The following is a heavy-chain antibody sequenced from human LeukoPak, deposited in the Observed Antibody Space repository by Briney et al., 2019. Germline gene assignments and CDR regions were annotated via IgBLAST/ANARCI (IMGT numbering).Heavy chain of an antibody. CDR1: GFTFSSYS. D-gene: IGHD3-3*01. V-gene: IGHV3-21*01. CDR2: ISSSSSYI. J-gene: IGHJ3*02. CDR3: ARSGWDAFDI. Sequence: GGSLRLSCAASGFTFSSYSMDWVRQAPGKGLEWVSSISSSSSYIYYADSVKGRFTISRDNAKNSLYLQMNSLRAEDTAVYYCARSGWDAFDIWGQGTMVTVSS.